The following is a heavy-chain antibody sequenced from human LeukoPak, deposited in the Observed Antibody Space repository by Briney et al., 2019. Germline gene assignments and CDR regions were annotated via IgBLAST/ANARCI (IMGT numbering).Heavy chain of an antibody. J-gene: IGHJ4*02. Sequence: SETLSLTCTVPGGSISSYYRSWVRQPPGKGLEWIGYIYYSGSTNYNPSLKSRVTISVDTSKNQFSLKLSSVTAADTAVYYCARRGRSGWIDYWGQGTLVTVSS. V-gene: IGHV4-59*01. CDR1: GGSISSYY. CDR2: IYYSGST. CDR3: ARRGRSGWIDY. D-gene: IGHD6-19*01.